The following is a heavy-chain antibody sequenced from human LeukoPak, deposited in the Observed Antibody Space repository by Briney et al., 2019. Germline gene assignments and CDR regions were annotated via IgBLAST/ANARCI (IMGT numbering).Heavy chain of an antibody. J-gene: IGHJ4*02. Sequence: GASVKVSCKASGYTFTSYYMHWVRQAPGQGLEWMGIINPSGGSTSYAQKFQGRVTMTRDTSTNTVYMQLSSLRSEDTAVYYCARDPPGCSGGSCYPSYYFDYWGQGTLVTVSS. V-gene: IGHV1-46*01. CDR3: ARDPPGCSGGSCYPSYYFDY. CDR1: GYTFTSYY. CDR2: INPSGGST. D-gene: IGHD2-15*01.